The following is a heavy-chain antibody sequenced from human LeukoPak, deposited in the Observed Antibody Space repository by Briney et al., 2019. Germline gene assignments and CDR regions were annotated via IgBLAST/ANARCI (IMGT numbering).Heavy chain of an antibody. CDR3: ARHFHGSGYVVDF. Sequence: PSETLSLTCTVSSGSITSTSYCWGWIRQPPGKGLEWIGGIIYSGKTYYNPSLKSRVSISVDTTKNQFSLKLTSVTAADTAVYFCARHFHGSGYVVDFWGQGTLVTVSS. D-gene: IGHD6-13*01. J-gene: IGHJ4*02. CDR1: SGSITSTSYC. V-gene: IGHV4-39*01. CDR2: IIYSGKT.